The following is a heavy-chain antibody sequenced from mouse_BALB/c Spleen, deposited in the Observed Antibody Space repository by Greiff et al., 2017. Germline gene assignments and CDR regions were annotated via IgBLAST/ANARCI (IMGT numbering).Heavy chain of an antibody. D-gene: IGHD2-14*01. CDR3: ARRYDVAMDY. CDR1: GYAFSSYW. V-gene: IGHV1-80*01. CDR2: IYPGDGDT. J-gene: IGHJ4*01. Sequence: QVQLQHSGAELVRPGSSVKISCKASGYAFSSYWMNWVKQRPGQGLEWIGQIYPGDGDTNYNGKFKGKATLTADKSSSTAYMQLSSLTSEDSAVYFCARRYDVAMDYWGQGTSVTVSS.